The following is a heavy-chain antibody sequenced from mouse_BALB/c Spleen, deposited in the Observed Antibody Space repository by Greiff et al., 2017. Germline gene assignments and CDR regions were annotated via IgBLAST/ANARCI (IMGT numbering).Heavy chain of an antibody. V-gene: IGHV2-6-6*01. D-gene: IGHD1-1*01. CDR3: AKPGITTVRFAY. J-gene: IGHJ3*01. CDR1: GFSLTNSG. Sequence: QVQLQQSGPGLVAPSQSLSITCTVSGFSLTNSGVHWVRQSPGKGLEWLGVIWGDGSTNYNSAFKSRLSISKDNSKSQVFLKMNSLQTDDTARYYCAKPGITTVRFAYWGQGTLVTVSA. CDR2: IWGDGST.